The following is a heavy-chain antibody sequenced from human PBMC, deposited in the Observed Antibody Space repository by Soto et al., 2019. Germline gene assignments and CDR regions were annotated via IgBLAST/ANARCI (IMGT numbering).Heavy chain of an antibody. Sequence: ASVKVSCKASGYTFTSYYIHWVRQAPGQGLEWMGIINPSGGSTSYAQKFQGRVTMTRDTSTSTVYMELSSLRSEDTAVYYCARFDYGPLYGMDVWGQGTTVTVSS. CDR2: INPSGGST. CDR3: ARFDYGPLYGMDV. V-gene: IGHV1-46*01. J-gene: IGHJ6*02. CDR1: GYTFTSYY. D-gene: IGHD4-17*01.